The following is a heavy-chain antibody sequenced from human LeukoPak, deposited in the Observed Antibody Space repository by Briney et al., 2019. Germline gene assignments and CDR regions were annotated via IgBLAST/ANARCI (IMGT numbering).Heavy chain of an antibody. CDR2: IKYGGNA. CDR1: GDSITSDY. D-gene: IGHD3-10*01. CDR3: ARLDCISNTCYNY. J-gene: IGHJ1*01. Sequence: PSETLSLTCNVSGDSITSDYWSCSPQSPGKGLEWIGYIKYGGNADYNPSLNSRVTISVNRSKKQVSLKMRPMTAAHTAVYYCARLDCISNTCYNYWAPGALVTVS. V-gene: IGHV4-59*01.